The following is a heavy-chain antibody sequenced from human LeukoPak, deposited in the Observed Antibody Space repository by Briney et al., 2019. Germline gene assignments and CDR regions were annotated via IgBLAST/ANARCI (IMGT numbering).Heavy chain of an antibody. CDR2: VYYSGST. D-gene: IGHD6-13*01. CDR3: ARLIAAVTGWFDP. CDR1: GGSISSSSYY. Sequence: PSETLSLTCTVSGGSISSSSYYWGWIRQPPGKGPEWIGNVYYSGSTYYNPSLKSRVTISADTSKNQFSLKLSSVTAADTAVYYCARLIAAVTGWFDPWGQGTLVTVSS. V-gene: IGHV4-39*01. J-gene: IGHJ5*02.